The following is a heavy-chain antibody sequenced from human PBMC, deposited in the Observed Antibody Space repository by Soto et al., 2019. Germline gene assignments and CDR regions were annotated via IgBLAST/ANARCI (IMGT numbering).Heavy chain of an antibody. CDR2: VEYGGST. Sequence: QLQESGPGLVKPSETLSLTCTVSGGSIISSNFYWGWIRQPPGKGLEWIGSVEYGGSTYDNPSLKSRVTLSADPSENQFSLKLTSVTAADTAIYYCARHVRGAVTMNWFDPWGHGTLVTVSS. CDR1: GGSIISSNFY. V-gene: IGHV4-39*01. D-gene: IGHD3-10*02. CDR3: ARHVRGAVTMNWFDP. J-gene: IGHJ5*02.